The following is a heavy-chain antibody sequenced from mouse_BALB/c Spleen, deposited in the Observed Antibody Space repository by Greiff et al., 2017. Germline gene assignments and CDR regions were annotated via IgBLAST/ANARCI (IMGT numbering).Heavy chain of an antibody. D-gene: IGHD2-10*02. J-gene: IGHJ2*01. CDR1: GFNIKDTY. V-gene: IGHV14-3*02. CDR2: IDPANGNT. CDR3: NGWGYGNY. Sequence: EVQLQQSGAELVKPGASVKLSCTASGFNIKDTYMHWVKQRPEQGLEWIGRIDPANGNTKYDPKFQGKATITADTSSNTAYLQLSSLTSEDTAVYYCNGWGYGNYWGQGTTLTVSS.